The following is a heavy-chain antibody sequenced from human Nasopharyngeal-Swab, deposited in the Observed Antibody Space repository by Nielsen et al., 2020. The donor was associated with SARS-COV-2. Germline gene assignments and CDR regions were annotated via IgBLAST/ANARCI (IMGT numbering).Heavy chain of an antibody. V-gene: IGHV3-48*04. J-gene: IGHJ4*02. CDR1: GFTLSSYS. CDR2: ISSSSSTI. D-gene: IGHD1-1*01. Sequence: GESLKISCAASGFTLSSYSMNWVRQAPGKGLEWVSYISSSSSTIYYADSVKGRFTISRDNAKNSVYLQMNSLGAEDTAVYYCARGHNWSFDYWGQGTLVTVSA. CDR3: ARGHNWSFDY.